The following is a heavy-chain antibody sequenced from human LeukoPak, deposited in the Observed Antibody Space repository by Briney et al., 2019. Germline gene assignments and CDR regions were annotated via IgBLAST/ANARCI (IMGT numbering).Heavy chain of an antibody. D-gene: IGHD3-22*01. CDR1: GFTFNDYY. V-gene: IGHV3-66*02. J-gene: IGHJ4*02. CDR3: VREDYHDSTDY. Sequence: GGSLRLSCAASGFTFNDYYMSWIRQAPGKGLEWVSVIYSGGSTYYADSVKGRFTMSRDNSKNTLYLQMNSLRAEDTAVYYCVREDYHDSTDYWGQGTLVTVSS. CDR2: IYSGGST.